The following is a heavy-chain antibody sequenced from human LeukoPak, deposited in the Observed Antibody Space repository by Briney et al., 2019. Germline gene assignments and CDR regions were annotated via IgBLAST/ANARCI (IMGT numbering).Heavy chain of an antibody. V-gene: IGHV3-53*01. CDR2: IYRGGST. CDR1: GFTFSSNY. Sequence: PGGSLRLSCAASGFTFSSNYMSWVRQAPGKGLEWVSVIYRGGSTYYADSVKGRFTISRDNSKNTLYLQMNSLRAEDTAVYYCAAVAAAGPLGSDAFDIWGQGTMVTVS. CDR3: AAVAAAGPLGSDAFDI. D-gene: IGHD6-13*01. J-gene: IGHJ3*02.